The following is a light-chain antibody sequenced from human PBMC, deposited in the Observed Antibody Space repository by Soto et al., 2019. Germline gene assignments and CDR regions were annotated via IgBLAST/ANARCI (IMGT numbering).Light chain of an antibody. J-gene: IGKJ1*01. V-gene: IGKV3-20*01. CDR1: QSVSSNY. CDR2: GAS. CDR3: QQYSSSPWT. Sequence: EIVLTQSPGTLSLSPGERATLSCRASQSVSSNYLAWYQQTPGQAPRPLIYGASSRATGIPGRFSGSGAGTDFTLTISRLEPEDFAVYYCQQYSSSPWTFGQGTKVEIK.